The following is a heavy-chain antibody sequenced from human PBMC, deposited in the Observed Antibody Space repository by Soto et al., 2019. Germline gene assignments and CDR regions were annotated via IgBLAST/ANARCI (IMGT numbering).Heavy chain of an antibody. CDR2: IIPYYNTL. D-gene: IGHD6-6*01. Sequence: AQVGQSGAAVRKPGTSVKLSCKASEGTFNSYAIAWVRQAPGQGLEWMGGIIPYYNTLNYAQKFQDRVTITADDSTNTVYMELSSMRADDTAVYFCASGASRSYPSCVDSLAQGTLVTVSS. V-gene: IGHV1-69*01. CDR3: ASGASRSYPSCVDS. J-gene: IGHJ4*02. CDR1: EGTFNSYA.